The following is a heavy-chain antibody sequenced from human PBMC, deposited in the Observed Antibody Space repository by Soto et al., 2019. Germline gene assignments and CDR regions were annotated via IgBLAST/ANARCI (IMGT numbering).Heavy chain of an antibody. CDR1: GGSFSGYY. V-gene: IGHV4-34*01. CDR3: RLISARPDFDY. Sequence: SETLSLTCAVYGGSFSGYYWSWIRQPPGKGLEWIGEINHSGSTNYSPSLKSRVTMSVDTSKNQFSLKLSSVTAADTAVYYCRLISARPDFDYWGQGTLVTVSS. J-gene: IGHJ4*02. CDR2: INHSGST. D-gene: IGHD6-6*01.